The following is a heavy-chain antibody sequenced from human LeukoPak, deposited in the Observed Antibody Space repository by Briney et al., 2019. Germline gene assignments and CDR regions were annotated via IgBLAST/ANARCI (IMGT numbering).Heavy chain of an antibody. CDR1: GYTFTGYY. J-gene: IGHJ4*02. CDR2: INTNTGNP. V-gene: IGHV7-4-1*02. CDR3: ARGTEYYYGSGSSGDY. D-gene: IGHD3-10*01. Sequence: ASVKVSCKASGYTFTGYYMHWVRQAPGQGLEWMGWINTNTGNPTYAQGFTGRFVFSLDTSVSTAYLQISSLKAEDTAVYYCARGTEYYYGSGSSGDYWGQGTLVTVSS.